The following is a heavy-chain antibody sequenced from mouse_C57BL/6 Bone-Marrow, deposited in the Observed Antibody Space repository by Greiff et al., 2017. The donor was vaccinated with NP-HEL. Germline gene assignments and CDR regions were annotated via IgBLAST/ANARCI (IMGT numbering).Heavy chain of an antibody. D-gene: IGHD2-4*01. Sequence: LQESGPELVKPGASVKISCKASGYAFSSSWMNWVKQRPGKGLEWIGRIYPGDGDTNYNGKFKGKATLTADKSSSTAYMQLSSLTSEDSAVYFCAFYYDYDLYYFDYWGQGTTLTVSS. CDR1: GYAFSSSW. CDR2: IYPGDGDT. V-gene: IGHV1-82*01. J-gene: IGHJ2*01. CDR3: AFYYDYDLYYFDY.